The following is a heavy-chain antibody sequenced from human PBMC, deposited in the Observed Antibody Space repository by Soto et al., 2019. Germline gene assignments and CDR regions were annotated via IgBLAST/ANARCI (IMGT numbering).Heavy chain of an antibody. V-gene: IGHV3-20*04. CDR3: ARDWVVPPSYAFDI. Sequence: PGGSLRLSCAASGFTFDDYGMSWVRQAPGKGLEWVSGINWNGGSTGYADPVKGRFTISRDNAKNSLYLQMNSLRAEDTALYYCARDWVVPPSYAFDIWGQGTMVTVSS. CDR1: GFTFDDYG. CDR2: INWNGGST. J-gene: IGHJ3*02. D-gene: IGHD2-2*01.